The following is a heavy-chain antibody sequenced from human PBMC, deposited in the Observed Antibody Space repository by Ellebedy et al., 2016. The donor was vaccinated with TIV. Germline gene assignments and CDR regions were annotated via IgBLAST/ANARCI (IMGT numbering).Heavy chain of an antibody. CDR3: AREREMATTRPTNWFDP. V-gene: IGHV4-61*01. D-gene: IGHD5-24*01. Sequence: SETLSLTCTVSGGSVSSGSYYWSWIRQPPGKGLEWIGYIYYSGSTNYNPSLKSRVTISVDTSKNQFSLKLSSVTAADTAVYYCAREREMATTRPTNWFDPWGQGTLVTVSS. CDR2: IYYSGST. J-gene: IGHJ5*02. CDR1: GGSVSSGSYY.